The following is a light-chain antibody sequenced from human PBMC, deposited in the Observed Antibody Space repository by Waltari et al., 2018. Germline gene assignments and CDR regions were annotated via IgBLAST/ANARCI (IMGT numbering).Light chain of an antibody. Sequence: QSVLTLSPSASATPGQRVTISCSGSSPNIRSNDVYGYQQLPGTAPKLLIYRNNQRPSGVPDRFSGSKSGTSASLAISGLRSEDEADYYCAAWDDSLSGVFGGGTKLTVL. J-gene: IGLJ3*02. V-gene: IGLV1-47*01. CDR2: RNN. CDR1: SPNIRSND. CDR3: AAWDDSLSGV.